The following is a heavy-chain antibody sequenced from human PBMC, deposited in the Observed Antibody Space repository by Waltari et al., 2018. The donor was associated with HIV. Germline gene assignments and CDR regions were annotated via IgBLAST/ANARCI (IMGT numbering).Heavy chain of an antibody. Sequence: QVQLQESGPRLVKPSQTLSLTCTVSGGSISSGSYYWRWIRQPAGKGLEWIGRIYTRGSTNYNPSLKSRVTISVDTSKNQFSLKLSSVTAADTAVYYCARDPARGWFDPWGQGTLVTVSS. CDR2: IYTRGST. J-gene: IGHJ5*02. V-gene: IGHV4-61*02. CDR3: ARDPARGWFDP. CDR1: GGSISSGSYY.